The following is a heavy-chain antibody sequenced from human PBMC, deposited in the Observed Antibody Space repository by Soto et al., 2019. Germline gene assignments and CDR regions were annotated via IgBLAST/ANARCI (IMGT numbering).Heavy chain of an antibody. Sequence: PEGSLRLSCAASGCTFSSYWMSWVRQAPGKGLEWVANIKQDGSEKYYVDSVKGRFTISRDNAKNSLYLQMNSLRAEDTAVYYCARDPNRAARPGWFDPWGQGTLVTVSS. J-gene: IGHJ5*02. CDR2: IKQDGSEK. CDR3: ARDPNRAARPGWFDP. D-gene: IGHD6-6*01. CDR1: GCTFSSYW. V-gene: IGHV3-7*01.